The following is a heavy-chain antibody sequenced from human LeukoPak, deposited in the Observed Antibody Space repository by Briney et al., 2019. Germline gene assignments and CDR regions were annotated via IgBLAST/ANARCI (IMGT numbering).Heavy chain of an antibody. CDR3: ARDHREYQLPRELVLFDP. CDR1: GYPFTSYA. V-gene: IGHV1-18*01. Sequence: ASVKVSCKASGYPFTSYAIAWVRQAPGQGLEWMGWISGYNGKANYAQKIQGRVTMTTDTSTSTAYMELSRLRSDDTAVYYCARDHREYQLPRELVLFDPWGQGTLVTVSS. D-gene: IGHD2-2*01. CDR2: ISGYNGKA. J-gene: IGHJ5*02.